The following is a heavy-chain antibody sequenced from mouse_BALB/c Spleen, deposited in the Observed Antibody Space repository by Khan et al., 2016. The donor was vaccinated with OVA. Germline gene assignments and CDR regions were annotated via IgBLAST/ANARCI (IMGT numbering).Heavy chain of an antibody. V-gene: IGHV3-2*02. J-gene: IGHJ3*01. CDR3: ARWFAY. CDR1: GSSITSDYA. CDR2: ITYSGST. Sequence: EVQLQESGPGLVKPSQSLSLTCTVTGSSITSDYAWNWIRQFPGNKLEWMGYITYSGSTNYIPSLKGRISITRDTSKNQFFLQLNSITTEDTATYCCARWFAYWGQGTLVTVSA.